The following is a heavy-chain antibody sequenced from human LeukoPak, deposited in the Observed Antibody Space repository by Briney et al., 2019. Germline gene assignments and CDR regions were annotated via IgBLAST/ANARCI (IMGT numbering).Heavy chain of an antibody. Sequence: GGPLRFSCEASGLTSRDYNMSWIPKAQGKGLKWVSYISSSGRTKYYADSVKGRFTISRDNAKNSLYLQMNSLRAEDTAVYYCAKDWESVVEIDWGQGTLVTVSS. V-gene: IGHV3-11*01. CDR2: ISSSGRTK. CDR3: AKDWESVVEID. D-gene: IGHD5-24*01. J-gene: IGHJ4*02. CDR1: GLTSRDYN.